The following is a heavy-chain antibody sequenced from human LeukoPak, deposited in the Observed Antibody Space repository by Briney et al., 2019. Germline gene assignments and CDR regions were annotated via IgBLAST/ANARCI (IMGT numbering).Heavy chain of an antibody. Sequence: GGSLRLSCAASGFTFSHYAMHWVRQAPGKGLEWVAFISSDGSGKYYADSMKGRFTISRDNSKNTLYLQMTSLRGEDTAMYYCAREGTARDAFDIWGQGTMVTVSS. CDR3: AREGTARDAFDI. CDR2: ISSDGSGK. D-gene: IGHD2-21*02. V-gene: IGHV3-30-3*01. J-gene: IGHJ3*02. CDR1: GFTFSHYA.